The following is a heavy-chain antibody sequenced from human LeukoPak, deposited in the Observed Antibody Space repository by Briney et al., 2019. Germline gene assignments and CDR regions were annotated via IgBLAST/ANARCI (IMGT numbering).Heavy chain of an antibody. D-gene: IGHD3-22*01. J-gene: IGHJ4*02. CDR2: ISYDGSNK. V-gene: IGHV3-30*18. CDR3: AKASYDSSGYWGY. CDR1: RFTFSNYG. Sequence: GGSLRLSCAASRFTFSNYGMHWVRQAPGKGLEWVAVISYDGSNKYYADSVKGRFTISRDNSKNTLYLQMNSLRAEDTAVYYCAKASYDSSGYWGYWGQGTLVAVSS.